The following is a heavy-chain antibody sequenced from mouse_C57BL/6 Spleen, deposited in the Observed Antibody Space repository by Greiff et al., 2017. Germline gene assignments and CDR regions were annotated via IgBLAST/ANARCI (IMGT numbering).Heavy chain of an antibody. CDR3: ARSRYGSSSFDY. J-gene: IGHJ2*01. V-gene: IGHV1-50*01. Sequence: VQLQQSGAELVKPGASVKLSCKASGYTFTSYWMQWVKQRPGQGLEWIGEIDPSDSYTNYNQKFKGKATLTVDTSSSTAYMQLSSLTSEDSAVYYCARSRYGSSSFDYWGQGTTLTVSS. CDR2: IDPSDSYT. D-gene: IGHD1-1*01. CDR1: GYTFTSYW.